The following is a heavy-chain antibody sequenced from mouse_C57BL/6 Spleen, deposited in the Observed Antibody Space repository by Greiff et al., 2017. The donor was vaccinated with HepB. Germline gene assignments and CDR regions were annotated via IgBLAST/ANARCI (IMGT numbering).Heavy chain of an antibody. D-gene: IGHD1-1*01. V-gene: IGHV8-12*01. J-gene: IGHJ1*03. Sequence: QVTLKESGPGILQSSQTLSLTCSFSGFSLSTSGMGVSWIRQPSGKGLEWLAHIYWDDDKRYNPSLKSRLTISKDTSRNQVFLKITSVDTADTATYYCARKVITTEGDWYFDVWGTGTTVTVSS. CDR3: ARKVITTEGDWYFDV. CDR2: IYWDDDK. CDR1: GFSLSTSGMG.